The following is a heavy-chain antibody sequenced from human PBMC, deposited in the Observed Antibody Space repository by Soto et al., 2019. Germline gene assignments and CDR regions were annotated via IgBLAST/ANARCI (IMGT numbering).Heavy chain of an antibody. Sequence: SLRLCCVASGVTLTNNGMHWVRQSPGQGLEWVAVISSDGSSKYYGDSVRGRFTISRDNSKNTLFLEMNSLRSEDTAVYYCAKDRGLAESGRWSHYYYGMDVWGQGTTVTVSS. V-gene: IGHV3-30*18. CDR2: ISSDGSSK. CDR1: GVTLTNNG. CDR3: AKDRGLAESGRWSHYYYGMDV. D-gene: IGHD1-26*01. J-gene: IGHJ6*02.